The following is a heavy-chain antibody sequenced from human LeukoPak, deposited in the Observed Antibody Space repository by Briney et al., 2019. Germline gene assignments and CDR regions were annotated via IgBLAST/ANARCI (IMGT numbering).Heavy chain of an antibody. Sequence: SGPTPVNPTQTLTLTCTFSGSSLSTSGVGVGWIRQPPGKALEWLALIYWDDDKRYSPSLKSRLTITKDTSKNQVVITMTNTDPVDTATYYCAHHLSFQLELYAPYYYYYMDVWGKGTTVTVSS. CDR2: IYWDDDK. CDR3: AHHLSFQLELYAPYYYYYMDV. CDR1: GSSLSTSGVG. J-gene: IGHJ6*03. V-gene: IGHV2-5*02. D-gene: IGHD1-1*01.